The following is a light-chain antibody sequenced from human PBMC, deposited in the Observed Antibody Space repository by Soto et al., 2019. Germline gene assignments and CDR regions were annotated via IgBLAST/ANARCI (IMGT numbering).Light chain of an antibody. V-gene: IGKV3-11*01. CDR2: DAS. J-gene: IGKJ3*01. Sequence: EIVLTQSPATLSLSPGERATLSCRASQSISSYLAWYQQKPDQAPRLLIYDASNRAIGIPARFSSSRSVTDFTLTISGLEPEDFEVNYCHQRSTWPFTFGPGTKVDIK. CDR1: QSISSY. CDR3: HQRSTWPFT.